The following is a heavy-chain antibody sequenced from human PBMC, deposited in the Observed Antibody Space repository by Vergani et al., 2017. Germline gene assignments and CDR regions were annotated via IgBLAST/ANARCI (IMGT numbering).Heavy chain of an antibody. D-gene: IGHD3-3*01. CDR3: ARDPDSLRFLDPLGFDP. J-gene: IGHJ5*02. V-gene: IGHV1-46*01. Sequence: QVQLVQSGAEVKKPGASVKVSCKASGYTFTSYGISWVRQAPGQGLEWMGIINPSGGSTSYAQKFQGRVTMTRDTSTSTVYMGLSSLRSEDTAVYYCARDPDSLRFLDPLGFDPWGQGTLVTVSS. CDR1: GYTFTSYG. CDR2: INPSGGST.